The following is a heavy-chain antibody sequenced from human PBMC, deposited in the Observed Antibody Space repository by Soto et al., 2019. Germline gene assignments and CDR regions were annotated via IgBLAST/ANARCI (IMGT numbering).Heavy chain of an antibody. V-gene: IGHV3-9*01. Sequence: EVQLVESGGDLVQPGGSLRLSCAASGFIFDDYAMHWVRQVPGRGLEWVSGISWHSRNVAYADSVKGRFTISRDSDNLYLQMNSLRSEDSALYYCAKGADMLDYYYFMDVWGKGTTVTVSS. CDR3: AKGADMLDYYYFMDV. CDR1: GFIFDDYA. CDR2: ISWHSRNV. J-gene: IGHJ6*03. D-gene: IGHD3-10*02.